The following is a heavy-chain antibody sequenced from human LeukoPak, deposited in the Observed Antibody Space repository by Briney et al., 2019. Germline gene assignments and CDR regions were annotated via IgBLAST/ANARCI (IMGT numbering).Heavy chain of an antibody. CDR1: GYTFTSYG. Sequence: GASVKVSCKASGYTFTSYGIGWVRQAPGQGLEWMGWISAYNGNTNYAQKLQGRVTMTTDTSTSTAYMELRSLRSDDTAVYYCASSRQGFWSGYYSRAFDIWGQGTMVTVSS. CDR2: ISAYNGNT. V-gene: IGHV1-18*01. D-gene: IGHD3-3*01. J-gene: IGHJ3*02. CDR3: ASSRQGFWSGYYSRAFDI.